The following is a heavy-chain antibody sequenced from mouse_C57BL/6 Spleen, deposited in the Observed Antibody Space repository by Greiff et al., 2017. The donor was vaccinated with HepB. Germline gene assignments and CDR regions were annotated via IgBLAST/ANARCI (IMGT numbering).Heavy chain of an antibody. Sequence: VQLQQSGAELVRPGASVTLSCKASGYTFTDYEMHWVKQTPVHGLEWIGAIDPETGGTAYNQKFKGKAILTADKSSSTAYMELRSLTSEDSAVYYCTRWGYYGNWDFDYWGQGTTLTVSS. CDR1: GYTFTDYE. CDR3: TRWGYYGNWDFDY. V-gene: IGHV1-15*01. D-gene: IGHD2-1*01. J-gene: IGHJ2*01. CDR2: IDPETGGT.